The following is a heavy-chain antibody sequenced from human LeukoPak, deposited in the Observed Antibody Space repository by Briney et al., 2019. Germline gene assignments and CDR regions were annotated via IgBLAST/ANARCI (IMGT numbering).Heavy chain of an antibody. V-gene: IGHV3-30*02. D-gene: IGHD6-6*01. Sequence: GGSLTLSCAASGFTFSNYRKHWVRQAPGKGLEGVTSIQYDGSNKSYADSVKGRFTVSRDNSENTLYLQMNSLRVEDTAVYYCARDRVAVRPGCIEPWGQGTLVTVSS. CDR3: ARDRVAVRPGCIEP. CDR2: IQYDGSNK. J-gene: IGHJ5*02. CDR1: GFTFSNYR.